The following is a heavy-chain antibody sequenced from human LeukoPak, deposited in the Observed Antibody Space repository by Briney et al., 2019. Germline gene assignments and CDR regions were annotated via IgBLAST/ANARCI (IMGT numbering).Heavy chain of an antibody. J-gene: IGHJ4*02. CDR1: GFTVSSNY. CDR2: IYSGDNA. D-gene: IGHD5-24*01. V-gene: IGHV3-53*01. Sequence: TGGSLRLSCAASGFTVSSNYMSWVRQSPGKGLEWVSVIYSGDNAYYAASVEGRFTISRDNSKNTLYLQMNSLRADDTAMYYCARDSDGGYNHYFDYWGQGTLVTVSS. CDR3: ARDSDGGYNHYFDY.